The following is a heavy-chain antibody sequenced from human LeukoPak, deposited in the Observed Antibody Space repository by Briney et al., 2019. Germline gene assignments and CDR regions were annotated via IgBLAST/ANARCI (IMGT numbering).Heavy chain of an antibody. D-gene: IGHD3-22*01. CDR3: VRQPPGVYDTTQNWIDP. V-gene: IGHV5-10-1*01. J-gene: IGHJ5*02. CDR2: IAPSDSYT. Sequence: GESLKISCRVSGYSFPSYWITWVRQMPGKGLEWMGRIAPSDSYTNYSPSFEGHVAFSVDKSTSTVYLQWSSLKASDTAMYYCVRQPPGVYDTTQNWIDPRGQGTLVTVSS. CDR1: GYSFPSYW.